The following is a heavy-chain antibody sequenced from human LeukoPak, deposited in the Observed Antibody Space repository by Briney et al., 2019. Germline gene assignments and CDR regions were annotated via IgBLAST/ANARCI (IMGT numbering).Heavy chain of an antibody. CDR2: INPSGGST. J-gene: IGHJ4*02. Sequence: ASVKVSCKASGYTFTSYYMHWVRQAPGQGLEWTGIINPSGGSTSYAQKFQGRVTMTRDTSTSTVYMELSSLRSEDTAVYYCARVLVRGSYYHPYFDYWGQGTLVTVSS. V-gene: IGHV1-46*01. D-gene: IGHD1-26*01. CDR3: ARVLVRGSYYHPYFDY. CDR1: GYTFTSYY.